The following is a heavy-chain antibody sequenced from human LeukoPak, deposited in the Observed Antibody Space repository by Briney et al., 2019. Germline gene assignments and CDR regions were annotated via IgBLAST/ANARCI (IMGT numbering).Heavy chain of an antibody. CDR1: GGSISSYY. J-gene: IGHJ5*02. CDR2: IYYSGST. V-gene: IGHV4-59*01. CDR3: ARAGPQEPWFDP. Sequence: PSETLSLTCTVSGGSISSYYWSWIRLPPGKGLEWIGYIYYSGSTNYNPSLKSRVTISVDTSKNQFSLKLSSVTAADTAVYYCARAGPQEPWFDPWGQGTLVTVSS.